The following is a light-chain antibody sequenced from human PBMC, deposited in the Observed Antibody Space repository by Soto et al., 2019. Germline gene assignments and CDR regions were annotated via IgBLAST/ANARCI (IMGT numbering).Light chain of an antibody. V-gene: IGLV7-43*01. Sequence: QAVVTQEPSLTVSPGGTVTLTCASSTGPVTSDYYPNWFQQKPGQAPRALLYSTTKKHSWTPARFSGSLLGGKAALTLSGVQPEDEADYYCLLCYGAAVVFGGGTKVTVL. J-gene: IGLJ2*01. CDR1: TGPVTSDYY. CDR2: STT. CDR3: LLCYGAAVV.